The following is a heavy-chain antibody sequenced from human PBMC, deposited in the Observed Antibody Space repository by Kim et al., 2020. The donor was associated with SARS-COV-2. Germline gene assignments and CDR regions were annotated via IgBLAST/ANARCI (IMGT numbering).Heavy chain of an antibody. D-gene: IGHD3-10*01. J-gene: IGHJ4*02. CDR3: SKDVEESSLDY. V-gene: IGHV3-30*18. Sequence: GGSLRLSCAASGFTFSSYGMHWVRQAPGKGLEWVAVISYDGSNKYYADSVKGRFTISRDNSKNTLYLQMNSLRAEDTAVYYCSKDVEESSLDYWGQGTLV. CDR2: ISYDGSNK. CDR1: GFTFSSYG.